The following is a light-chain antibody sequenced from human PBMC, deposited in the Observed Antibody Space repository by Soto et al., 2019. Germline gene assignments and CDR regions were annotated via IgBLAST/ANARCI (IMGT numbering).Light chain of an antibody. J-gene: IGLJ3*02. CDR2: EGG. CDR1: SSDVGSYNL. V-gene: IGLV2-23*01. CDR3: CPYAGGTPWV. Sequence: QSALTQPASVSGSPGQSITISCTGTSSDVGSYNLVSWYQQHPGKAPKLMIYEGGKRPSGVSDRFSGSKSGNTASLTISGLQAQDEADYYCCPYAGGTPWVFGGGTQLTVL.